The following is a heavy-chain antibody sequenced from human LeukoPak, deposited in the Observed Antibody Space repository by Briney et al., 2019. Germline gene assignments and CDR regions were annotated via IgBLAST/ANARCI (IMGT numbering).Heavy chain of an antibody. V-gene: IGHV3-33*01. CDR2: IWYDGSNK. CDR3: ASGTVAGTGAPYYYYGMDV. D-gene: IGHD6-19*01. CDR1: GFTFSSYG. Sequence: PGGSLRLSCAASGFTFSSYGMHWVRQAPGKGLEWVAVIWYDGSNKYYADSVKGRFTISRDNSKNTLYLQMNSLRAEDTAVYYCASGTVAGTGAPYYYYGMDVWGQGTTVTVSS. J-gene: IGHJ6*02.